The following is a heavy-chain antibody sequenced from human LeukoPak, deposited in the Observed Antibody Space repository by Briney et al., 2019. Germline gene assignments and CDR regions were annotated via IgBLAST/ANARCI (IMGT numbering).Heavy chain of an antibody. CDR3: APTRRIVGADY. J-gene: IGHJ4*02. D-gene: IGHD1-26*01. V-gene: IGHV3-23*01. CDR2: ISGSGGST. CDR1: GFTVSSNY. Sequence: GGSLRLSCAASGFTVSSNYMSWVRQAPGKGLEWVSAISGSGGSTYYADSVKGRFTISRDNSKNTLYLQMNSLRAEDTAVYYCAPTRRIVGADYWGQGTLVTVSS.